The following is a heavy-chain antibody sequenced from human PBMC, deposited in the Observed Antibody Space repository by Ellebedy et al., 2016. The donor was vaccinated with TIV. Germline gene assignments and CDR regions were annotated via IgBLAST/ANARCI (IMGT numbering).Heavy chain of an antibody. Sequence: GESLKISCAASGFPFSSYGMHWVRQAPGKGLEWVAVISSDGGYKNYADSVKGRFTISRDNSKNTLYLQMNSLRFEDTTVYYCAKDAPADRLSTWGWGQGTLVTVSS. CDR2: ISSDGGYK. CDR1: GFPFSSYG. V-gene: IGHV3-30*18. D-gene: IGHD2/OR15-2a*01. CDR3: AKDAPADRLSTWG. J-gene: IGHJ4*02.